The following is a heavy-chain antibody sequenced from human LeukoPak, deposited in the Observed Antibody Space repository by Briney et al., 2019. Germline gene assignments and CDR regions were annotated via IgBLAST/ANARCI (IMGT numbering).Heavy chain of an antibody. CDR2: IGTAGDT. CDR3: ARATDYYYGMDV. J-gene: IGHJ6*02. CDR1: GFTFSSYD. D-gene: IGHD4-17*01. Sequence: PGGSLRLSCAASGFTFSSYDMHWVRQATGKGLEWVSAIGTAGDTYYPGSVKGRFTSSRENAKNSLYLQMNSLRAEDTAVHYCARATDYYYGMDVWGQGTTVTVSS. V-gene: IGHV3-13*01.